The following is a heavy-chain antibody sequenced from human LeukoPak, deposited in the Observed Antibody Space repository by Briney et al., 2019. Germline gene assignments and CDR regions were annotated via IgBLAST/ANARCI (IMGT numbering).Heavy chain of an antibody. CDR1: GGSIGTYY. D-gene: IGHD6-19*01. V-gene: IGHV4-59*01. Sequence: SETLSLSCTVSGGSIGTYYWSWIRQPPGKGLELIGYMYASGSTNYNPSLKSRVTISVDTSKNQFSLRLTSVTAADTAVYYCARDGGRGYSSGWYFDFWGQGALVTVSS. CDR2: MYASGST. CDR3: ARDGGRGYSSGWYFDF. J-gene: IGHJ4*02.